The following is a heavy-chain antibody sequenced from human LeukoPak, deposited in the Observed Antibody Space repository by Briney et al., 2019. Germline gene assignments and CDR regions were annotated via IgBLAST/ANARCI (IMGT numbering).Heavy chain of an antibody. CDR3: ARIAVPAAPNSDY. Sequence: SETLSLTCAVYGGSFSGYYWSWIRQPPGKGLEWIGEINHSGSTNYNPSLKSRVTISVDTSKNQFSLKLSSVTAADTAVYYCARIAVPAAPNSDYWGQGTLVTVSS. V-gene: IGHV4-34*01. J-gene: IGHJ4*02. CDR1: GGSFSGYY. D-gene: IGHD2-2*01. CDR2: INHSGST.